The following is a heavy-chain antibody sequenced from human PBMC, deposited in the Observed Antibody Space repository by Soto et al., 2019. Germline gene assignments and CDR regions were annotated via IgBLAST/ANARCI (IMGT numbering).Heavy chain of an antibody. J-gene: IGHJ3*02. CDR1: GYTFINYG. CDR2: ISAYNGNL. Sequence: GASVKVSCKASGYTFINYGISWVRQAPGQGLEWMGWISAYNGNLNYAQKIQGRVTMTTDASTTTAYMELRSLRSDDTAVYYCARDGISGAEPFEIWGQGTMVNVSS. V-gene: IGHV1-18*01. CDR3: ARDGISGAEPFEI. D-gene: IGHD1-20*01.